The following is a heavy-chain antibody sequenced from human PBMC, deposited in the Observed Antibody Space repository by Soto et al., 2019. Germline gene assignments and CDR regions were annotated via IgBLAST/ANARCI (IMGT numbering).Heavy chain of an antibody. CDR2: INGGGGST. CDR1: GFTFSLSA. CDR3: AKGPEQDILTGCVY. Sequence: EVQLLESGGGFVQPGESLRLSCVASGFTFSLSAMSWVRQAPGKGLEWVSSINGGGGSTEYIDSVKGRFTISRDNSKDTVHLQMNSLRAEDTAVYYCAKGPEQDILTGCVYWAQGALVTVSS. V-gene: IGHV3-23*01. J-gene: IGHJ1*01. D-gene: IGHD3-9*01.